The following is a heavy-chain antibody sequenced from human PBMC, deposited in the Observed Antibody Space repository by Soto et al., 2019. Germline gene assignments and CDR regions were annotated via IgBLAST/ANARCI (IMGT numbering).Heavy chain of an antibody. D-gene: IGHD2-15*01. CDR1: GFTFSSYA. J-gene: IGHJ6*02. CDR2: ISSNGGST. Sequence: EVQLVESGGGLVQPGGSLRLSCSASGFTFSSYAMHWVRQAPGKGLEYVSAISSNGGSTYYADSVKGRFTISRDNSKNTLYLQMSSLRAEDTAVYYCVQDLGVAYCSGCRCPNYYCYGMDFWGQGTTVTVSS. CDR3: VQDLGVAYCSGCRCPNYYCYGMDF. V-gene: IGHV3-64D*06.